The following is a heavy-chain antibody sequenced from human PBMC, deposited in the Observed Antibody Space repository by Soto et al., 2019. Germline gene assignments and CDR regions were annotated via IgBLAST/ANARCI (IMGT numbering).Heavy chain of an antibody. CDR1: GGSISSYY. D-gene: IGHD1-1*01. Sequence: SETLSLTCTVSGGSISSYYWSWIRQPPGKGLEWIGYIYYSGSTNYNPSLKSRVTISVDTSKNQFSLKLSSVTAADTAVYYCARLYRSHDAIDYWGQGTLVTVSS. J-gene: IGHJ4*02. V-gene: IGHV4-59*08. CDR3: ARLYRSHDAIDY. CDR2: IYYSGST.